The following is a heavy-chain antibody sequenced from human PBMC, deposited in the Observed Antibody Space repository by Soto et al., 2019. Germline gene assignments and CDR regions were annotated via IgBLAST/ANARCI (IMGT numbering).Heavy chain of an antibody. CDR1: GFTFSNYA. Sequence: EVQLLESGGGLVQPGGSLRLSCAASGFTFSNYAMSWVRQTPGKGLEWVSAISGSGASTYYADSVRGRFTISRDNSKNTLYLHMNSLRAEDRAVYYCAKDGYSYYVGRRFDHWGQGTLVTVSS. D-gene: IGHD5-12*01. CDR2: ISGSGAST. J-gene: IGHJ4*02. CDR3: AKDGYSYYVGRRFDH. V-gene: IGHV3-23*01.